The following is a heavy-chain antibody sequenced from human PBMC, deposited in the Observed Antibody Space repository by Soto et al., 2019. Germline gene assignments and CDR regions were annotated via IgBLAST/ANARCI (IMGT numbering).Heavy chain of an antibody. V-gene: IGHV3-30-3*01. J-gene: IGHJ3*02. CDR2: ISPDGNNA. Sequence: QVQLVESGGDVVQPGRSLRLSCAASGSTFSSYDIHWVRQAPGKGLEWVAHISPDGNNAYYADSVKGRFTISRDNARNTRYMQVSSLRHEKTAVCHCVRGPSHGAFDIWGQGTLVTVSS. CDR1: GSTFSSYD. CDR3: VRGPSHGAFDI.